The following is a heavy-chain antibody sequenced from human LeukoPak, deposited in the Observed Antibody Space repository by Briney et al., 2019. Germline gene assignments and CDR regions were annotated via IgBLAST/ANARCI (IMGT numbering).Heavy chain of an antibody. CDR2: MYFSGST. CDR1: GGSVGSSFYY. CDR3: ANAASYSVDY. J-gene: IGHJ4*02. V-gene: IGHV4-39*01. Sequence: SETLSLTCSVSGGSVGSSFYYWGWIRQPPGKGLEWIGSMYFSGSTHYNPSLKSRVTISVDTSKNQFSLKLTSVTAADTAVYYCANAASYSVDYWGEGTLVTVSS. D-gene: IGHD1-26*01.